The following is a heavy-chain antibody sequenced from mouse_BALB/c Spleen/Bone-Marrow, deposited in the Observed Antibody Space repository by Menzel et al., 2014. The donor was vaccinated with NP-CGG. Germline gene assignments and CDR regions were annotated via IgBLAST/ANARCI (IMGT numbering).Heavy chain of an antibody. J-gene: IGHJ1*01. D-gene: IGHD1-1*01. Sequence: EVQGVESGGGLVKPGGSLKLSCAASGFTFSDYYMYWVRQTPEKGLEWVATISDGGSYTYYLDSVKGRFTISRDNAKNSLYLQMTSLKSEDTAMYYCARDSYYYGSSYWYFDVWGAGATVTVSS. CDR1: GFTFSDYY. V-gene: IGHV5-4*02. CDR3: ARDSYYYGSSYWYFDV. CDR2: ISDGGSYT.